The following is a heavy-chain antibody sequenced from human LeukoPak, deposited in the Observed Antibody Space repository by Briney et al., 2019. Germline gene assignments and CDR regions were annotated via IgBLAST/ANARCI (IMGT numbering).Heavy chain of an antibody. J-gene: IGHJ4*02. D-gene: IGHD6-13*01. CDR3: ARGRQLVESFDY. CDR1: GGTFSSYA. Sequence: GASVKVSRKASGGTFSSYAISWVRQAPGQGLEWMGGIIPIFGTANYAQKFQGRVTITADESTSTAYMELSSLRSEDTAVYYCARGRQLVESFDYWGQGTLVTVSS. CDR2: IIPIFGTA. V-gene: IGHV1-69*13.